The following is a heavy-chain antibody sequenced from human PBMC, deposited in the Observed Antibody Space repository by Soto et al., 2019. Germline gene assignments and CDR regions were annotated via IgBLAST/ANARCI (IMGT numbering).Heavy chain of an antibody. J-gene: IGHJ4*02. CDR2: IYASGST. D-gene: IGHD6-19*01. V-gene: IGHV4-4*07. Sequence: SETLSLTCTVSGDSISGYYWNWIRQPAGKGLEWIGRIYASGSTISNPSLRSRVALSVDTSKNQFSLNLNSVTAADTAMYYCARSGYSSGWYTAFDSWSQGTLVTVPQ. CDR3: ARSGYSSGWYTAFDS. CDR1: GDSISGYY.